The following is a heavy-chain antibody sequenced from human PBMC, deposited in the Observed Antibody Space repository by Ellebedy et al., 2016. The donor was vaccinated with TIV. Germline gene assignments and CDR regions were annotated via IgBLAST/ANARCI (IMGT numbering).Heavy chain of an antibody. D-gene: IGHD2-2*01. CDR2: IKEDGSEK. CDR3: ARVHCSSPRCYDYDMDV. J-gene: IGHJ6*02. CDR1: GFSFSSYW. Sequence: PGGSLRLSCAASGFSFSSYWMTWVRQFPGKVLEWVAKIKEDGSEKYYGDSVKGRFTIYRDNAKNSVDMQMNSLRGDDTAVYYCARVHCSSPRCYDYDMDVWGQGNTVTVSS. V-gene: IGHV3-7*03.